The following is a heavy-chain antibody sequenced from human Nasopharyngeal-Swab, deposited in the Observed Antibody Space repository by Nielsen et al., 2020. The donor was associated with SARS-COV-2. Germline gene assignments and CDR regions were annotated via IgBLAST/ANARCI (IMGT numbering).Heavy chain of an antibody. CDR1: GFTFDDYA. CDR3: AKDPNNGELLPGWFDP. Sequence: SLKISCAASGFTFDDYAMHWVRQAPGKGLEWVSGISWNSGSIGYADSVKGRFTISRDNAKNSLYLQMNSLRAADTALYYCAKDPNNGELLPGWFDPWGQGTLVTVSS. CDR2: ISWNSGSI. J-gene: IGHJ5*02. D-gene: IGHD3-10*01. V-gene: IGHV3-9*01.